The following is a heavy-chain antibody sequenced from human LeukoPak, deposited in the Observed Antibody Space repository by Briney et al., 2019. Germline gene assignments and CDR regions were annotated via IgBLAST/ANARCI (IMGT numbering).Heavy chain of an antibody. CDR3: ATCPITADGAVDC. Sequence: SETLSLTCTVSGGSISSYYWSWIRQPPGKGLEWIGYIYYSGSTNYNPSLKSRVTISIDTSKNQFSLKLSSLTAADTAVYYCATCPITADGAVDCWGQGIRVTVSS. CDR2: IYYSGST. J-gene: IGHJ4*02. D-gene: IGHD6-13*01. V-gene: IGHV4-59*01. CDR1: GGSISSYY.